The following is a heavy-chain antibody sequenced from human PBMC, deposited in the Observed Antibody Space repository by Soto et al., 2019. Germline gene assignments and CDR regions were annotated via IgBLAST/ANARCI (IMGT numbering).Heavy chain of an antibody. V-gene: IGHV4-34*01. CDR1: GGSFSGYY. CDR2: INHSGST. J-gene: IGHJ4*02. D-gene: IGHD3-22*01. Sequence: SETLSLTCAVYGGSFSGYYWSWIRQPPGKGLEWIGEINHSGSTNYNPSLKSRVTISVDTSKNQFSLKLSSVTAADTAVYYCARARDYYDSSGYLYFDYWGQGTLVTVSP. CDR3: ARARDYYDSSGYLYFDY.